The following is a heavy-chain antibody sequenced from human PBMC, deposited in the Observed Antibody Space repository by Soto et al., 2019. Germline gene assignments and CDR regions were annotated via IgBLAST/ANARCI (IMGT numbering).Heavy chain of an antibody. D-gene: IGHD3-3*01. CDR2: IYYSGST. V-gene: IGHV4-39*01. J-gene: IGHJ4*02. CDR1: GGSISSSSYY. Sequence: QLQLQESGPGLVKPSETLSLTCTVSGGSISSSSYYWGWIRQPPGKGLEWIGSIYYSGSTYYNPSLKSRVTISVDTSKNQFSLKLSSVTAADTAVYYCARHMRSSDDFWSGYYGSFPYYFDYWGQGTLVTVSS. CDR3: ARHMRSSDDFWSGYYGSFPYYFDY.